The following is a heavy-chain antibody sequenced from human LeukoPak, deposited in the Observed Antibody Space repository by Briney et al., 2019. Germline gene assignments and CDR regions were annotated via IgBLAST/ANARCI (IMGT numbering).Heavy chain of an antibody. Sequence: GGSLRLSCAASGFTFSSYSMNWVRQAPGKGLEWVSGIGATGADTYFGDSVKGRSTISRDNSKKTLYLQLNSLRAEDTALYYCARGNGIRPRWYFDYWGQGTLVTVSS. D-gene: IGHD1-1*01. CDR1: GFTFSSYS. V-gene: IGHV3-23*01. CDR3: ARGNGIRPRWYFDY. CDR2: IGATGADT. J-gene: IGHJ4*02.